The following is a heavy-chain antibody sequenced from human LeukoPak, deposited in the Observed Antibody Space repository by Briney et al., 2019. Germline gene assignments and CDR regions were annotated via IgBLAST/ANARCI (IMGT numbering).Heavy chain of an antibody. CDR1: GYSISSGYY. J-gene: IGHJ4*02. D-gene: IGHD3-10*01. CDR3: ARSPPVWFGGNVFDY. Sequence: KPSETLSLTCTVSGYSISSGYYWGWIRQPPGKGLEWIGSIYHSGSTYYNPSLKSRVTISVDTSKNQFSLKLSSVTAADTAVYYCARSPPVWFGGNVFDYWGQGTLVTVSS. CDR2: IYHSGST. V-gene: IGHV4-38-2*02.